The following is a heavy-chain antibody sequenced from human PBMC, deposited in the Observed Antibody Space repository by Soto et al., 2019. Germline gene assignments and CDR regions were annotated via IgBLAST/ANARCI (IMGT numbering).Heavy chain of an antibody. CDR3: ARGLTMGALPSHFHY. CDR1: GDSVSSATYY. V-gene: IGHV4-61*01. D-gene: IGHD3-16*02. J-gene: IGHJ4*02. Sequence: SETLSLTCTVSGDSVSSATYYWSWIRQPPGKALEWIGSIYYSGSTNYNPSLRSRVIMSVDTSKNQFSLRLASVTAADTAVYYCARGLTMGALPSHFHYWGQGTQVTVSS. CDR2: IYYSGST.